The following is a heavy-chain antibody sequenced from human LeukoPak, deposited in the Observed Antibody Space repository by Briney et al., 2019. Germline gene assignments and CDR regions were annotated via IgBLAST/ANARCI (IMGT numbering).Heavy chain of an antibody. CDR1: GYTFTSYD. CDR3: ARGSNYYDSSGFSAHIQH. J-gene: IGHJ1*01. CDR2: MNRNSGNT. D-gene: IGHD3-22*01. Sequence: ASVKVSCKASGYTFTSYDINWVRQATGQGLEWVGGMNRNSGNTGYAQKFQGRVTMTRNTSISTAYMELSSLRSEDTAVYYCARGSNYYDSSGFSAHIQHWGQGTLVTVSS. V-gene: IGHV1-8*02.